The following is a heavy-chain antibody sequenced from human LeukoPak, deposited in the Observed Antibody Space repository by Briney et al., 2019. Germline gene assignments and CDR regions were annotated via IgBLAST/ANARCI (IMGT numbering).Heavy chain of an antibody. CDR3: AKSLRWRELFQVDY. D-gene: IGHD1-26*01. V-gene: IGHV3-23*01. CDR2: ISGSGGST. J-gene: IGHJ4*02. CDR1: GFAFSNFY. Sequence: GGSLRLSCSASGFAFSNFYMIWIRQAPGKGLEWVSTISGSGGSTYYADSVEGRFTISRDNSKNTLYLQMNSLRAEDTAVYYCAKSLRWRELFQVDYWGQGTLVTVSS.